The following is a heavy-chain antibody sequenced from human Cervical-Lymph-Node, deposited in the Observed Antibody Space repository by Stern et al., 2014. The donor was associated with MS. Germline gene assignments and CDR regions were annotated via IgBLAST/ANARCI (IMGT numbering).Heavy chain of an antibody. J-gene: IGHJ4*02. CDR3: LRVPQWLQLSPARGKNANFHF. Sequence: VQLVESGPGLVKPSETLSLTCTVSGASISSSVYQWGWIRQPPGKGLEWIGNIYYNGRPEDTPSPKARVPISLARSKNQFSLELNFGTAADTAVYYCLRVPQWLQLSPARGKNANFHFWGQGTLVTVSS. V-gene: IGHV4-39*01. D-gene: IGHD5-24*01. CDR1: GASISSSVYQ. CDR2: IYYNGRP.